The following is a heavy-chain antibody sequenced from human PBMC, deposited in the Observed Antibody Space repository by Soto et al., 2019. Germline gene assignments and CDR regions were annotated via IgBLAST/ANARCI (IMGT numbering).Heavy chain of an antibody. Sequence: QVQLVQSGAEVKKPGSSVKVSCKAPGGTFSSYAISWVRQAPGQGLEWMGGIIPIFGTANYAQKFQGRVTITADESTSTGYMELSSLRSEDTGVYYCARSQCGSSSLGSYSYYYYGMDVWGQGTTVTVSS. CDR2: IIPIFGTA. CDR1: GGTFSSYA. J-gene: IGHJ6*02. V-gene: IGHV1-69*01. CDR3: ARSQCGSSSLGSYSYYYYGMDV. D-gene: IGHD2-2*01.